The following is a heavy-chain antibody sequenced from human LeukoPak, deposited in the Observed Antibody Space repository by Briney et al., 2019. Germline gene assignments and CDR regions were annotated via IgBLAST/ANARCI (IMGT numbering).Heavy chain of an antibody. Sequence: SETLSLTCTVSGGSISSSTYYWAWVRQPPGKGLEGIGSINYSGNTYYKSSLKSRVTISVDTSKNQFSLKLTSVTAADTAVYYCTRLTVGTTWGNYFDYWGQGTVVTASS. D-gene: IGHD1-26*01. CDR2: INYSGNT. V-gene: IGHV4-39*01. CDR3: TRLTVGTTWGNYFDY. CDR1: GGSISSSTYY. J-gene: IGHJ4*02.